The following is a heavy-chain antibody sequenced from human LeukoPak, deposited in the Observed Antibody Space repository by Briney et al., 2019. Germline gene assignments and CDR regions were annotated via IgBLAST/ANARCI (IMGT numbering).Heavy chain of an antibody. J-gene: IGHJ5*02. D-gene: IGHD3-9*01. V-gene: IGHV6-1*01. Sequence: SQTLSLTCAISGHSVSSNNAAWNWIMQSPSRGLEVLGRTYYRSKWYNDYEVSVKSRITINPDTSKNQFSLQLDSVTPEDTAVFFQARDGIRYFDWLDNWGQGTLVTVSS. CDR2: TYYRSKWYN. CDR1: GHSVSSNNAA. CDR3: ARDGIRYFDWLDN.